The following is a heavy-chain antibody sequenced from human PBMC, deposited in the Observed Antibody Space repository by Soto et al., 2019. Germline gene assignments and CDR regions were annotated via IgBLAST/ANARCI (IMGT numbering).Heavy chain of an antibody. CDR3: ARRLHYYDSSGLTYYYYGMDV. CDR1: GYSFTSYW. V-gene: IGHV5-10-1*01. CDR2: IDPSDSYT. D-gene: IGHD3-22*01. J-gene: IGHJ6*02. Sequence: GESLKISCKGSGYSFTSYWISWVRQMPGKGLERMGRIDPSDSYTNYSPSFQGHVTISADKSISTAYLQWSSLKASDTAMYYCARRLHYYDSSGLTYYYYGMDVWGQGTTVTVSS.